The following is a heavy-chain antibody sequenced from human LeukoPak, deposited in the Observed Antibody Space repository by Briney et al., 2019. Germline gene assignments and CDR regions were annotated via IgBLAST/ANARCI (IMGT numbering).Heavy chain of an antibody. D-gene: IGHD3-22*01. CDR1: GFTFSSYW. Sequence: GGSLRLSCAASGFTFSSYWMSWVRQAPGKGLEWVANIKQDGSEKYYVDSVKGRFTISRDNAKNSLYLQMNSLRAEDTAVYYCARAYVQHYYDSSGSYESYAFDIWGQGTMVTVSS. CDR3: ARAYVQHYYDSSGSYESYAFDI. J-gene: IGHJ3*02. V-gene: IGHV3-7*01. CDR2: IKQDGSEK.